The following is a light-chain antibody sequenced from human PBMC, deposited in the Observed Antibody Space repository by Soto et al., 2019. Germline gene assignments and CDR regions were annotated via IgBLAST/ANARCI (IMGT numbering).Light chain of an antibody. CDR2: GAS. J-gene: IGKJ1*01. CDR3: QQRSSWPPT. Sequence: ILTQSPATLSLSRRERATLSCRATQSVSSYLAWYQQKPGQAPRLLIYGASNRATGIPARFSGSGSGTDFTLTISSLEPEDFAVYYCQQRSSWPPTFGQGTKVDIK. CDR1: QSVSSY. V-gene: IGKV3-11*01.